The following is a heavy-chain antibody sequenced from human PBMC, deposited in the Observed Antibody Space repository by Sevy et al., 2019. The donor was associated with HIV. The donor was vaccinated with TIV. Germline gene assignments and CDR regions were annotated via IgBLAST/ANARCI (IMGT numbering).Heavy chain of an antibody. Sequence: GGFLRLSCEASGFTLSSYTMNWVRQSPEKGLEWVATFDRTDITHYADSVKGRFIISRDTAKNSLFLQMNSLRDDDTPTYFCVRDERAIASHFDYWGRGTLVTVSS. CDR3: VRDERAIASHFDY. CDR2: FDRTDIT. V-gene: IGHV3-48*02. J-gene: IGHJ4*02. CDR1: GFTLSSYT. D-gene: IGHD2-21*01.